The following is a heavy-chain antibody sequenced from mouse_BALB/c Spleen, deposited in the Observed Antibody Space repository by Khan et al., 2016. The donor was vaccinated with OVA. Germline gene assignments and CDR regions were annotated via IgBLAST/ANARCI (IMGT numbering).Heavy chain of an antibody. CDR2: INYGGNN. V-gene: IGHV3-6*02. Sequence: EVKLLESGPGLVKPSQSLSLTCSVTGYSITSGYYWNWIRQFPGNTLEWMGYINYGGNNNYNPSLKNRISITRDTSKNQFFLRLNSVTAEDSSTYYCARGGRWFDYWGQGTLVTVSA. CDR3: ARGGRWFDY. CDR1: GYSITSGYY. J-gene: IGHJ3*01.